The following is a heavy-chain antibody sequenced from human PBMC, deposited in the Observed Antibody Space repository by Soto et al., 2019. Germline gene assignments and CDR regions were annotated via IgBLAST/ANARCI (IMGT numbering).Heavy chain of an antibody. CDR2: ISYDGSNK. J-gene: IGHJ4*02. D-gene: IGHD1-26*01. CDR1: GFTFSSYG. CDR3: AKDQTSSGSYYVGWDY. V-gene: IGHV3-30*18. Sequence: QVQLVESGGGVVQPGRSLRLSCAASGFTFSSYGMHWVRQAPGKGLEWVAVISYDGSNKYYADSVKGRFTISRDNSKNTLYLQMNSLRAEETAVYYCAKDQTSSGSYYVGWDYWGQGTLVTVSS.